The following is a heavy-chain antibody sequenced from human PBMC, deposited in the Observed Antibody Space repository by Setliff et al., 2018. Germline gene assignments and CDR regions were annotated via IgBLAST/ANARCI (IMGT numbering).Heavy chain of an antibody. CDR2: INHSGRT. J-gene: IGHJ6*03. CDR3: AREPTRTGGFYYLDV. V-gene: IGHV4-34*01. Sequence: SETLSLTCAVYGGPFSAYYWSWIRQPPGEGLEWIGEINHSGRTKYNPSLRSRVTISVDTSKNQISLKLTSVTAADTAVYYCAREPTRTGGFYYLDVWGEGTTVTVSS. D-gene: IGHD2-2*01. CDR1: GGPFSAYY.